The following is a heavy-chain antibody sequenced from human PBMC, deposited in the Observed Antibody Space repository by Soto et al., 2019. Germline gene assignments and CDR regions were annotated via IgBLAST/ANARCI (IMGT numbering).Heavy chain of an antibody. J-gene: IGHJ4*02. CDR2: VSHDGRNT. CDR1: GFTFSDYA. V-gene: IGHV3-30*03. CDR3: GRGGRQWLGTSGFDY. D-gene: IGHD6-19*01. Sequence: VQLVESGGGVVQPGRSLRLSCAASGFTFSDYAMHWVRQAPGKGLEWVAVVSHDGRNTHYADSVKGRFTISRDSSKNTVSLEMASVGGEDTGVYYCGRGGRQWLGTSGFDYWGQGAVVSVSS.